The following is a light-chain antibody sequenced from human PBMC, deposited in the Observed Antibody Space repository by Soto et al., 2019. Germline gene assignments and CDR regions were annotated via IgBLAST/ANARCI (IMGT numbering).Light chain of an antibody. CDR2: AAS. CDR1: QGISSY. Sequence: AIRMTQSPSSLSASTGDRVTITCRASQGISSYLAWYQQKPGKAPKLLIYAASTLQSGVPSRFSGSASGTDFTLSISCLQSEDFATYYCQQYYSYPPLTFGPGTKVYIK. CDR3: QQYYSYPPLT. V-gene: IGKV1-8*01. J-gene: IGKJ3*01.